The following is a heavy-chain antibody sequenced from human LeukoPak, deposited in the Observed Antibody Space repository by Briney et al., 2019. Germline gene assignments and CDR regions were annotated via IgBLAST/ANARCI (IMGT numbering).Heavy chain of an antibody. Sequence: GASVKVSCKASGYTFTNYAISWVRQAPGQGLEWMGWISAYNGNTNYAQKFQGRVTITADKSTSTAYMELSSLRSEDTAVYYCARDPVAPGYYYYGMDVWGQGTTVTVSS. J-gene: IGHJ6*02. CDR3: ARDPVAPGYYYYGMDV. D-gene: IGHD6-19*01. CDR2: ISAYNGNT. V-gene: IGHV1-18*01. CDR1: GYTFTNYA.